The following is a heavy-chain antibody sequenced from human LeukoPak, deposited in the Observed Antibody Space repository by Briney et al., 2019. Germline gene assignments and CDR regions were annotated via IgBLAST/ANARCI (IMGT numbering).Heavy chain of an antibody. V-gene: IGHV3-23*01. J-gene: IGHJ2*01. CDR2: ISGSGGST. CDR1: GFTFTIYA. CDR3: ADRLWNCGADCYSAWYFDL. D-gene: IGHD2-21*02. Sequence: PGGSLRLSCAASGFTFTIYAMSWVRQAPGKGLEWVSAISGSGGSTYYADSVKGRFTISRDNSKNTLYLQMNSLRAEDTAVYYCADRLWNCGADCYSAWYFDLWGRGTLVTVFS.